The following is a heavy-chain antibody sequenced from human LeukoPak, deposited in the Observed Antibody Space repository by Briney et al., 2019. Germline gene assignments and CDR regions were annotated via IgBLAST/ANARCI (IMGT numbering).Heavy chain of an antibody. V-gene: IGHV3-11*04. CDR3: ARVSLAGTGPFDI. CDR1: GFTFSDYY. CDR2: ISSSGSAI. D-gene: IGHD6-19*01. Sequence: GGPLRLSCAASGFTFSDYYMSWIRQAPGKGLEWVSYISSSGSAIYYADSVKGRFTISRDNAKNSLYLQMNSLRVEDTAVYYCARVSLAGTGPFDIWGQGTMVTVSS. J-gene: IGHJ3*02.